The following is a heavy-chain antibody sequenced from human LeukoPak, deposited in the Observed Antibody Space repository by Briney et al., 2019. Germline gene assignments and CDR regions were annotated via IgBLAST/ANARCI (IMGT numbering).Heavy chain of an antibody. CDR1: GGSISSGSYY. D-gene: IGHD3-9*01. J-gene: IGHJ3*02. CDR2: IYTSGST. CDR3: ASDILTGLRAFDI. V-gene: IGHV4-61*02. Sequence: PSETLSLTCTVSGGSISSGSYYWSWIRQPAGKGLEWIGRIYTSGSTNYNPSLKSRVTISVDTSKNQFSLKLSSVTAADTAVYYCASDILTGLRAFDIWGQGTMVTVSS.